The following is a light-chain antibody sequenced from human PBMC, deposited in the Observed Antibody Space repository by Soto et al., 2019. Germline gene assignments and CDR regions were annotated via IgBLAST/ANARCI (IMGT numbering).Light chain of an antibody. J-gene: IGKJ1*01. CDR2: AAS. CDR3: QQSNSAPPWT. CDR1: QSISTY. Sequence: DIQMTQSPSSLSASVGDRVTISCRASQSISTYLNWYQQKPGKAPRLLIYAASSVQTGVPPRFSGSGSGTDFTLTISSLRPEDIATYFCQQSNSAPPWTFGQGTKAGIK. V-gene: IGKV1-39*01.